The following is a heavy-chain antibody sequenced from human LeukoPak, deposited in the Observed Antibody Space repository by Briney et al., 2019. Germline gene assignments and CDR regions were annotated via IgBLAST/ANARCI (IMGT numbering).Heavy chain of an antibody. CDR1: GFTFSSYE. D-gene: IGHD3-22*01. V-gene: IGHV3-48*03. CDR3: ARGRYYYDSIGHYYFNY. CDR2: ISSSGSTI. J-gene: IGHJ4*02. Sequence: PGGSLRLSCAASGFTFSSYEMNWVRQAPGKGLEWVSYISSSGSTIYYADSVKGRFTISRDNAKNSLYLQMNSLRAEDTAVYYCARGRYYYDSIGHYYFNYWGQGTLVTVSS.